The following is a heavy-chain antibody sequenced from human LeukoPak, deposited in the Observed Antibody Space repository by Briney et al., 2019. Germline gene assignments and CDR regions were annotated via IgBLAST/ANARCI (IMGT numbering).Heavy chain of an antibody. CDR1: GYTFTSYY. CDR2: INAGNGNT. J-gene: IGHJ5*02. D-gene: IGHD2-2*01. CDR3: ARGDIVVVPATPSGFDP. Sequence: ASVKVSCKASGYTFTSYYMHWVRQAPGQRLEWMGWINAGNGNTKYSQKFQGRVTITRDTSASTAYMELSSLRSEDTAVYYCARGDIVVVPATPSGFDPWGQGTLVTVSS. V-gene: IGHV1-3*01.